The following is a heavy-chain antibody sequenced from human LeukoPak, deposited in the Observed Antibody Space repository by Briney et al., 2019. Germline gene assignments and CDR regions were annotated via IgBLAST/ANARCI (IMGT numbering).Heavy chain of an antibody. J-gene: IGHJ4*02. CDR2: IKSKADGGAT. CDR3: TLWFGESIY. Sequence: PGRSLRLSCAASGFIFRNYAMHWVRQAPGKGLEWVGRIKSKADGGATDYAAPVKSTFTISRDDSKKTLYLQMNSLKIEDTAVYYCTLWFGESIYWGQGTLVTVSS. CDR1: GFIFRNYA. D-gene: IGHD3-10*01. V-gene: IGHV3-15*01.